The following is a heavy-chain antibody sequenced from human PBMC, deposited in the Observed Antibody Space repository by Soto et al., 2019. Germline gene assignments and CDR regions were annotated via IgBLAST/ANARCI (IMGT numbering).Heavy chain of an antibody. CDR3: ARAVAGKGDAFDI. J-gene: IGHJ3*02. CDR1: GGTFSSYT. Sequence: ASVKVSCKASGGTFSSYTISWVRQAPGQGLEWMGRIIPILGIANYAQKFQGRVTITADKSTSTAYIELSSLRSEDTAVYYCARAVAGKGDAFDIWGQGTMVTVSS. CDR2: IIPILGIA. D-gene: IGHD6-19*01. V-gene: IGHV1-69*02.